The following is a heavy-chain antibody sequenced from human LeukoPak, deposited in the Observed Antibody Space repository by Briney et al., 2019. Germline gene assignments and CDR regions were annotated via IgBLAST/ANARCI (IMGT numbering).Heavy chain of an antibody. V-gene: IGHV6-1*01. J-gene: IGHJ6*02. CDR3: VRYSYGLDV. D-gene: IGHD4-17*01. CDR1: GDSVSSNSVT. Sequence: SQTLSLTCAISGDSVSSNSVTWNWIRQSPSRGLEWLGRTYYRSTWYNDYAVSVRGRITVNPDTSKNQFSLHLNSVTPEDTAVYYCVRYSYGLDVWGQGTTVTVSS. CDR2: TYYRSTWYN.